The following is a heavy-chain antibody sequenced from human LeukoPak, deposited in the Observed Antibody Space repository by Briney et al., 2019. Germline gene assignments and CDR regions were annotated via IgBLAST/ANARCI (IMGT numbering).Heavy chain of an antibody. J-gene: IGHJ5*02. CDR1: GFTFSNYA. CDR2: VSGSGSST. D-gene: IGHD5-12*01. CDR3: AKETAQSGTSLFDP. Sequence: GGSLRLSCAASGFTFSNYAMSWVRQAPGKGLEWVSTVSGSGSSTYYADSVKGRFTISRDNSKNTLSLQMNSLRAEDTALYYCAKETAQSGTSLFDPWGQGTLVTVSP. V-gene: IGHV3-23*01.